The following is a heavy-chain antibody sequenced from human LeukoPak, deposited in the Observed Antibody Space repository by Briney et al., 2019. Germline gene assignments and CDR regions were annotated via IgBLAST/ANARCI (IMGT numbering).Heavy chain of an antibody. Sequence: GGSLRLSCAASGFSFSSYSVDWVGQAPGKGLEWVSSISSSSSYIYYADSVKGRFTISRDNAKNSLYLQMNSLRAEDTAVYYCARSRGGYDWRDYWGQGTLVTVSS. D-gene: IGHD5-12*01. CDR1: GFSFSSYS. J-gene: IGHJ4*02. CDR3: ARSRGGYDWRDY. CDR2: ISSSSSYI. V-gene: IGHV3-21*01.